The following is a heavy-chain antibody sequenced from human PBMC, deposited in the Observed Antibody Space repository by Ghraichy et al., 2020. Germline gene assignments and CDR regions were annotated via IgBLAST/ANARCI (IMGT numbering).Heavy chain of an antibody. CDR2: MNPNSGNT. J-gene: IGHJ6*02. V-gene: IGHV1-8*01. CDR3: ARHPCGGDCYSHYYYGMDV. D-gene: IGHD2-21*02. CDR1: GYTFTSYD. Sequence: ASVKVSCKASGYTFTSYDINWVRQATGQGLEWMGWMNPNSGNTGYAQKFQGRVTMTRNTSISTAYMELSSLRSEDTAVYYCARHPCGGDCYSHYYYGMDVWGQGTTVTVSS.